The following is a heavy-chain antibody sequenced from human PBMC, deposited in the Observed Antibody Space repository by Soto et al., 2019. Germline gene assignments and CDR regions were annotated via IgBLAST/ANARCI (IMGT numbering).Heavy chain of an antibody. D-gene: IGHD2-21*02. CDR3: ARQVXTASSPIYYIXY. V-gene: IGHV4-39*01. CDR1: GGSIISGIYY. Sequence: PSETLSLTCTVSGGSIISGIYYGGWIRQPPGKGLEWIGSIFYSGSTYYNPSLKSRVTISVDTSKNQFSLKLYSVTAADTAMYYCARQVXTASSPIYYIXYWGQGTLVXVSS. J-gene: IGHJ4*02. CDR2: IFYSGST.